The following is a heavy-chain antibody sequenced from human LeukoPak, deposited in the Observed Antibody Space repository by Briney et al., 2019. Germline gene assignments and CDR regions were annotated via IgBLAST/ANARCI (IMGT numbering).Heavy chain of an antibody. J-gene: IGHJ4*02. CDR1: GYTFTSYG. Sequence: ASVKVSCKASGYTFTSYGISWVRQAPGQGLEWMGWISAYNGNTNLAPKLQGRVTMTTDTSTSTAYMELRSLRSDDTAVYYCARDKNYYYDSSGYPGGHYFDYWGQGTLVTVSS. D-gene: IGHD3-22*01. CDR2: ISAYNGNT. CDR3: ARDKNYYYDSSGYPGGHYFDY. V-gene: IGHV1-18*01.